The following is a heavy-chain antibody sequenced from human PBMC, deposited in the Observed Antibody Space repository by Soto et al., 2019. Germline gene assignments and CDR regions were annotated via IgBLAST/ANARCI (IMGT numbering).Heavy chain of an antibody. CDR2: ISAYNGNT. CDR3: ARWTYYYDSSGRTKYYYYGMDV. CDR1: GYTFTSYG. Sequence: ASVKVSCKASGYTFTSYGISWVRQAPGQGLEWMGWISAYNGNTNYAQKLQGRVTMTTDTSTSTAYMELRSLRSDDTAVYYCARWTYYYDSSGRTKYYYYGMDVWGQGTTVTVSS. V-gene: IGHV1-18*04. D-gene: IGHD3-22*01. J-gene: IGHJ6*02.